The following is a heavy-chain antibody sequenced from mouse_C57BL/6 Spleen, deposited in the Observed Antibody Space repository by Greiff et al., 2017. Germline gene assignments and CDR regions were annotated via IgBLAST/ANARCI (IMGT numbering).Heavy chain of an antibody. V-gene: IGHV5-4*01. CDR2: ISDGGSYT. D-gene: IGHD1-1*01. CDR1: GFTFSSYA. CDR3: ARDRNYGSSYWGYFDY. J-gene: IGHJ2*01. Sequence: DVKLVESGGGLVKPGGSLKLSCAASGFTFSSYAMSWVRQTPEKRLEWVATISDGGSYTYYPDNVKGRFTISRDNAKNNLYLQMSHLKSEDTAMYYCARDRNYGSSYWGYFDYWGQGTTLTVSS.